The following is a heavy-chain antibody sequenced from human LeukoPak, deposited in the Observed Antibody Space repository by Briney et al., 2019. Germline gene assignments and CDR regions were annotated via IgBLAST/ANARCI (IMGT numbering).Heavy chain of an antibody. J-gene: IGHJ4*02. D-gene: IGHD2-2*01. CDR3: AKETYIVVVPGALFDY. CDR1: GFTFSSYA. CDR2: ISGSYGST. V-gene: IGHV3-23*01. Sequence: PGGSLRLSCAGSGFTFSSYAMSWVRQAPGKGLEWVSAISGSYGSTYYADSVKGRFTISRDNSKNTLYLQMNSLRAEDTALYYCAKETYIVVVPGALFDYWGQGTLATVSS.